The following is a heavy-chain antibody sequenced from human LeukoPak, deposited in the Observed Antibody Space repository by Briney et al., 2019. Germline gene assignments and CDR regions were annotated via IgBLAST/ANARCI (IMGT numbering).Heavy chain of an antibody. CDR2: INPNSGGT. J-gene: IGHJ4*02. CDR3: ARDSNGDYYFDY. D-gene: IGHD4-17*01. CDR1: GYTFTSYY. Sequence: ASVTVSCKASGYTFTSYYIHWVRQAPGQGLEWMGWINPNSGGTNYAQKFQGRVTMTRDTSISTAYMELSRLRSDDTAVYYCARDSNGDYYFDYWGQGTLVTVSS. V-gene: IGHV1-2*02.